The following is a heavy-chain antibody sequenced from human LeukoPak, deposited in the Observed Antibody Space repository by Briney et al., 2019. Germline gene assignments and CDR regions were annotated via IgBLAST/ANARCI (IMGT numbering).Heavy chain of an antibody. V-gene: IGHV3-21*01. D-gene: IGHD3-22*01. Sequence: GGSLRLSCAASGFTFSSYAMSWVRQAPGKGLEWVSSISSSSSYIYYADSVKGRFTISRDNAKNSLYLQMNSLRAEDTAVYYCAKEGDSSGYFLYYYYGMDVWGQGTTVTVSS. J-gene: IGHJ6*02. CDR3: AKEGDSSGYFLYYYYGMDV. CDR1: GFTFSSYA. CDR2: ISSSSSYI.